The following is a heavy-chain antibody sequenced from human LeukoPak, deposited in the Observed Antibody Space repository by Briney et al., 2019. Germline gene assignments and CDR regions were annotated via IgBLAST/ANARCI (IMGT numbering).Heavy chain of an antibody. CDR1: GGSFSGYY. D-gene: IGHD2-15*01. CDR3: ARVKGGGSDY. CDR2: INHSGST. J-gene: IGHJ4*02. V-gene: IGHV4-34*01. Sequence: PSETLSLTCAVYGGSFSGYYWSWIRQPPGKGLEWIGEINHSGSTNYNPSLKSRVTISVDTSKNQFSLKLNSVTAADTAVYYCARVKGGGSDYWGQGTLVTVSS.